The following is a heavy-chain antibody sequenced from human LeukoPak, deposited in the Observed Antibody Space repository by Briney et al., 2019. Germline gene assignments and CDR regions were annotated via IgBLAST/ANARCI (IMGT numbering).Heavy chain of an antibody. D-gene: IGHD3-9*01. J-gene: IGHJ4*02. V-gene: IGHV4-38-2*02. Sequence: PSETLSLTCTVSGYSISSGYYWGWIRQPPGKGLEWIGSIYHSGSTYYNPSLKSRVTISVDTSKNQFSLKLSSVTAADTAVYYCARDGQYYDILTGYSYYFDYWGQGTLVTVSS. CDR1: GYSISSGYY. CDR2: IYHSGST. CDR3: ARDGQYYDILTGYSYYFDY.